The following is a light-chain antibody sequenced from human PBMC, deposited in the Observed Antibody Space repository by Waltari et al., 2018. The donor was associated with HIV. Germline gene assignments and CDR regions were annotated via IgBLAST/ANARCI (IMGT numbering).Light chain of an antibody. CDR2: EVT. CDR1: SSDVGGYNL. CDR3: SSYTSSSTQV. J-gene: IGLJ1*01. V-gene: IGLV2-14*01. Sequence: QSALTQPASVSGSPGQSITISCPGTSSDVGGYNLVFWYQQHPGKAPKPMMYEVTNRPSGVSNRCSGSKSGNTASLTISGLQAEDEADYYCSSYTSSSTQVFGTGTKVTVL.